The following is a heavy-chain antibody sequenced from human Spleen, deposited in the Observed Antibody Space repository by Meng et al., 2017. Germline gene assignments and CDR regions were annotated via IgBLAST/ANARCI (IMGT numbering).Heavy chain of an antibody. CDR2: IYWDDDK. D-gene: IGHD4-17*01. Sequence: QITLKESGPTLVKPTQTLTLTCTFSGFSLSTSGVGVGRIRQPPGKALEWLALIYWDDDKRYSPSLKSRLTITKDTSKNQVVVTMTNMDPVDTATYYCAHTHYGDFLFDYWGQGTLVTVSS. J-gene: IGHJ4*02. CDR3: AHTHYGDFLFDY. V-gene: IGHV2-5*02. CDR1: GFSLSTSGVG.